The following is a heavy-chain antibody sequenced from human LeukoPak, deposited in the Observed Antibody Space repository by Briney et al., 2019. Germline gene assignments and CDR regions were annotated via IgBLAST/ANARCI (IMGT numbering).Heavy chain of an antibody. V-gene: IGHV4-38-2*01. CDR2: IYHSGST. J-gene: IGHJ4*02. CDR1: GYSISSGYY. CDR3: ARLVSGSYSGVDY. Sequence: SETLSLTCAVSGYSISSGYYWGWIRQPPGKGLEWIGSIYHSGSTCYNPSLKSRVTISVDTSKNQFSLKLSSVTAADTAVYYCARLVSGSYSGVDYWGQGTLVTVSS. D-gene: IGHD1-26*01.